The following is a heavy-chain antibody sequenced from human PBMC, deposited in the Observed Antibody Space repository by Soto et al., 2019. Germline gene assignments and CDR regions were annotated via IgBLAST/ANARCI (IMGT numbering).Heavy chain of an antibody. D-gene: IGHD6-13*01. V-gene: IGHV4-4*02. CDR3: ARRLLYSSSWSWSYYYGMDV. CDR2: IYHSGST. J-gene: IGHJ6*02. CDR1: GGSISSSNW. Sequence: QVQLQESGPGLVKPSGTLSLTCAVSGGSISSSNWWSGVGKPPGKGLGGIGEIYHSGSTNYNPSLKSRVTISVDKSKNQFSLKLSSVTAADTAVYYCARRLLYSSSWSWSYYYGMDVWGQGTTVTVSS.